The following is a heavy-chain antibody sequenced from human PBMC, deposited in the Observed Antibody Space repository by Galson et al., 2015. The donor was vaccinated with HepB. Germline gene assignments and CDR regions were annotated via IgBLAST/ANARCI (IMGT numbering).Heavy chain of an antibody. CDR3: ARSCSSTSCEHPNWYFDL. D-gene: IGHD2-2*01. CDR1: GYTFTGYY. CDR2: INPNSGGT. V-gene: IGHV1-2*04. Sequence: SVKVSCKASGYTFTGYYMHWVRQAPGQGLEWMGWINPNSGGTNYAQKFQGWVTMTRDTSISTAYMELSRLRSDDTAVYYCARSCSSTSCEHPNWYFDLWGRGTLVTVSS. J-gene: IGHJ2*01.